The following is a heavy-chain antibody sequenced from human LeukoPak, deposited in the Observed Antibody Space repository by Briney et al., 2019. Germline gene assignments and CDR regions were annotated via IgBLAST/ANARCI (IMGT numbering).Heavy chain of an antibody. CDR3: AREGLHDSSGYYESDY. CDR1: GYSISSGYY. J-gene: IGHJ4*02. V-gene: IGHV4-38-2*02. D-gene: IGHD3-22*01. CDR2: IYHSGST. Sequence: PSETLSLTCTVSGYSISSGYYWGWIRQPPGKGLEWIGSIYHSGSTYYNPSLKSRVTISVDTSKNQFSLKLSSVTAADTAVYYCAREGLHDSSGYYESDYWGQGTLVTVSS.